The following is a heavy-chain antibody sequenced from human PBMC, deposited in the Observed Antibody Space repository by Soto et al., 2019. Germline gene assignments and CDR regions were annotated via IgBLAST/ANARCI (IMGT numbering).Heavy chain of an antibody. J-gene: IGHJ4*02. CDR2: ISYDGSNK. V-gene: IGHV3-30*18. Sequence: QVQLVESGGGVVQPGRSLRLSCAASGFTFSSYGMHWVRQAPGKGLEWVAVISYDGSNKYYADSVTGRFTISRDNSKNTLYLQMNSLRAEDTAVYYCAKDLYSDFWSGYPDYWGQGTLVTVSS. CDR1: GFTFSSYG. D-gene: IGHD3-3*01. CDR3: AKDLYSDFWSGYPDY.